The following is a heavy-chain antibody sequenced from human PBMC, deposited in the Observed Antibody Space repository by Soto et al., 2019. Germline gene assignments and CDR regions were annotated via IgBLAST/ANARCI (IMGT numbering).Heavy chain of an antibody. Sequence: QTLSLTCAISGDSVSSNSAAWIWIRQSPSRGLEWLGRTYYKSKWYNDYAESVNSRMTINPDTSKNQFSLQLNSVTPEDTAVYYCARERKVQFLSWCWFCSWGQGTLGTVSS. CDR1: GDSVSSNSAA. CDR2: TYYKSKWYN. CDR3: ARERKVQFLSWCWFCS. J-gene: IGHJ5*01. V-gene: IGHV6-1*01. D-gene: IGHD2-8*01.